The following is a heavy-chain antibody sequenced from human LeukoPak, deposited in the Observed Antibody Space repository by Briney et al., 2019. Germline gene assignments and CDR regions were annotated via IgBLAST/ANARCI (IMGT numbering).Heavy chain of an antibody. Sequence: SVKVSCKASGGTFSSYAISWVRQAPGQGLEWMGGIIPIFGTANYAQKFQGRVTITTDESTSTAYMELSSLRSEDTAVYYCARGTLLWFGEFPKYYMDVWGKGTTVTVSS. V-gene: IGHV1-69*05. CDR2: IIPIFGTA. D-gene: IGHD3-10*01. CDR1: GGTFSSYA. J-gene: IGHJ6*03. CDR3: ARGTLLWFGEFPKYYMDV.